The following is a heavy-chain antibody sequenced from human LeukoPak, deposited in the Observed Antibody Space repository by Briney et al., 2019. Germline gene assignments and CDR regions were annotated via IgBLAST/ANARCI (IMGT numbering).Heavy chain of an antibody. J-gene: IGHJ6*02. CDR1: GFTFSSYS. V-gene: IGHV3-21*01. CDR2: ISSSSSYI. Sequence: GGSLRLPCAASGFTFSSYSMNWVRQAPGKGLEWVSSISSSSSYIYYADSVKGRFTISRDNAKNSLYLQMNSLRAEDTAVYYCARRNVLRFLEGYGMDVWGQGTTVTVSS. D-gene: IGHD3-3*01. CDR3: ARRNVLRFLEGYGMDV.